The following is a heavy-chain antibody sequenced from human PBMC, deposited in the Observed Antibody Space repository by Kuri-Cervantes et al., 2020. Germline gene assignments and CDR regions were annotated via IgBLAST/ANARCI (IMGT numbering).Heavy chain of an antibody. J-gene: IGHJ4*02. Sequence: GESLKISCAASGFTFSSYAMHWVRQAPGKGLEWVAVISYDGSNKYYADSVKGRFTISRDNSKNTLYLQTNSLRAEDTAVYYCARSDSSSWDRDFYFDYWGQGTLVTVSS. CDR2: ISYDGSNK. D-gene: IGHD6-13*01. V-gene: IGHV3-30-3*01. CDR1: GFTFSSYA. CDR3: ARSDSSSWDRDFYFDY.